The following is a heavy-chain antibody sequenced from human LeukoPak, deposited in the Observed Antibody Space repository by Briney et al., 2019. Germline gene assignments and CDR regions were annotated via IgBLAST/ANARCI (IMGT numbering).Heavy chain of an antibody. CDR2: INSDGSST. Sequence: GGSLRLSCTASGLTFSSYWMHWLRHAPGKGLVWVSRINSDGSSTSYADSVKGRFTISRDNAKNTLYLQMNSLRAEDTDVYYCARGDSSGYYSHRDYYYYMDVWGKGTTVTVSS. CDR1: GLTFSSYW. J-gene: IGHJ6*03. CDR3: ARGDSSGYYSHRDYYYYMDV. D-gene: IGHD3-22*01. V-gene: IGHV3-74*01.